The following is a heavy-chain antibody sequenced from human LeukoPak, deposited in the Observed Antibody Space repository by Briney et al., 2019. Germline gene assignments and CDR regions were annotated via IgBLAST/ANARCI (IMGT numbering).Heavy chain of an antibody. D-gene: IGHD2-2*01. CDR1: GFTVSSTY. CDR3: ARDHCSSTSCALDY. J-gene: IGHJ4*02. CDR2: IYSGGKV. V-gene: IGHV3-53*05. Sequence: GGSLRLSCAASGFTVSSTYMSWVRQTPGKGLEWVSVIYSGGKVYYIDSVKGRFTISRDNSKNTLYLQMNSLRAEDTAVYYCARDHCSSTSCALDYWGQGTLVTVSS.